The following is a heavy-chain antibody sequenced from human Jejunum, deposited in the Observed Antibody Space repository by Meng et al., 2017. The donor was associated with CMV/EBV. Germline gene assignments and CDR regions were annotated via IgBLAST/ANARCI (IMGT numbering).Heavy chain of an antibody. J-gene: IGHJ4*02. Sequence: CAASGFSVSTSWMTWVRQDAGNGLEWLANIKEDGGQKNYVDSLKGRFTISRENAKNSLYLQMNTLRADDTAVYYCVRDAGWFHFDYWGQGTLVTVSS. CDR3: VRDAGWFHFDY. V-gene: IGHV3-7*01. D-gene: IGHD2-15*01. CDR2: IKEDGGQK. CDR1: GFSVSTSW.